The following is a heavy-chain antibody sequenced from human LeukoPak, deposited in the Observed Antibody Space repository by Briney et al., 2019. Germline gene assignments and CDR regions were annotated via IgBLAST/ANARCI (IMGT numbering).Heavy chain of an antibody. CDR1: GFTFSSYA. CDR2: ISYDGSNK. CDR3: AKDLDRYCSSTSCLDSGYDSDY. D-gene: IGHD2-2*01. V-gene: IGHV3-30-3*01. J-gene: IGHJ4*02. Sequence: GGSLRLSCAASGFTFSSYAMHWVRQAPGKGLEWVAVISYDGSNKYYADSVKGRFTISRDNSKNTLYLQMNSLRAEDTAVYYCAKDLDRYCSSTSCLDSGYDSDYWGQGTLVTVSS.